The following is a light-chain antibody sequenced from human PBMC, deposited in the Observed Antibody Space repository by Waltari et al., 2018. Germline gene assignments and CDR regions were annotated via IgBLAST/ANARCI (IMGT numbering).Light chain of an antibody. Sequence: DIQMTQSPSSLSASVGDRVTITCRASQSISNWLAWYQQKPGKAPILLIYKASILKSGVLSRFSGSGSGTPITLTIRSLQPGYFATYYCQQYNTYSSFGQGTKLEIK. CDR1: QSISNW. V-gene: IGKV1-5*03. CDR3: QQYNTYSS. J-gene: IGKJ2*01. CDR2: KAS.